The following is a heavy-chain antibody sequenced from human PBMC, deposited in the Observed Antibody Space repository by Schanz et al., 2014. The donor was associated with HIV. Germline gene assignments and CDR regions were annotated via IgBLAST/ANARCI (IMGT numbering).Heavy chain of an antibody. CDR2: ISGSGVST. CDR1: GFTFSNFA. Sequence: EVQMLESGGGSVQPGGSLRLSCAASGFTFSNFAMSWVRQAPGKGLEWVSSISGSGVSTFYAGSVKGRFAISRDKSKNTLYLQMNSLRVEHTAVYYCAKMARSVAANTNFDYWGQGTLVTVSS. CDR3: AKMARSVAANTNFDY. D-gene: IGHD6-19*01. V-gene: IGHV3-23*01. J-gene: IGHJ4*02.